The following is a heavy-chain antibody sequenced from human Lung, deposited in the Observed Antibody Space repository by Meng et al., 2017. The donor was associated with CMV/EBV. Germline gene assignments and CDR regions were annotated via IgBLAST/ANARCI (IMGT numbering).Heavy chain of an antibody. D-gene: IGHD3-3*01. J-gene: IGHJ6*02. V-gene: IGHV1-46*01. CDR1: GYIFTSYF. Sequence: ASVKVSCKADGYIFTSYFIHWVRQAPGQGLEWMGKINPSGGRTTYAQKFQGRLTMTRNSSTSTIYMEVSSLRSEDTAVYYCARGGYYDFWSGYSYYYYYGMDVWGQGTTVTVSS. CDR2: INPSGGRT. CDR3: ARGGYYDFWSGYSYYYYYGMDV.